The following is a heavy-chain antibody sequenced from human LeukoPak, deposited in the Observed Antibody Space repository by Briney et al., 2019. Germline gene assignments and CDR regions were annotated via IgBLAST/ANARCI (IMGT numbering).Heavy chain of an antibody. CDR3: ARLIAARRGYYYYYMDV. J-gene: IGHJ6*03. CDR2: INHSGST. Sequence: SETLSLTCAVYGGSFSGYYWSWIRQPPGKGLEWIGEINHSGSTNYNPSLKSRVTISVDTSKNQFSLKLSSVTAADTAVYYCARLIAARRGYYYYYMDVWGKGTTVTVSS. V-gene: IGHV4-34*01. D-gene: IGHD6-6*01. CDR1: GGSFSGYY.